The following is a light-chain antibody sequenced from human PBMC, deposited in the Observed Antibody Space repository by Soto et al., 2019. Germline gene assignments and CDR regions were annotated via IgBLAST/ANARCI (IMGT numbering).Light chain of an antibody. V-gene: IGLV2-14*01. J-gene: IGLJ1*01. Sequence: QSALTQPASVSGSPGQSITISCTGTSSDVGGYNYVSWYQQHPGKAPKVMIYDVCNRPSGVSNRFSGSKSGNTASLTISGLQAEDEADYYCSSYTSSSTPYVFGTGTKLTVL. CDR1: SSDVGGYNY. CDR2: DVC. CDR3: SSYTSSSTPYV.